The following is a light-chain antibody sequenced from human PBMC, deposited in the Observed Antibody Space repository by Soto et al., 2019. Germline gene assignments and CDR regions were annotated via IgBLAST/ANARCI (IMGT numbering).Light chain of an antibody. J-gene: IGKJ4*01. CDR2: DAS. CDR1: PEISNH. V-gene: IGKV1-33*01. CDR3: QKYNSAPLT. Sequence: DIQMSQSPSSLSASVGDRVTIACQASPEISNHLNWYQQKPGKAPKLLIYDASNLETGVPARFSGSGSGTDFTLTISSLQPEDVATYYCQKYNSAPLTFGGGTKVDIK.